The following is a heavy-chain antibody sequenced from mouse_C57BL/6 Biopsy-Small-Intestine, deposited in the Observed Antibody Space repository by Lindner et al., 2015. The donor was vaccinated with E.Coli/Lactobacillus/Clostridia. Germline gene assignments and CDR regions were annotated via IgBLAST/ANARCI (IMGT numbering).Heavy chain of an antibody. CDR2: FYPGSNTI. CDR1: GYTFTEFT. CDR3: ARHEGYWYFDV. J-gene: IGHJ1*03. V-gene: IGHV1-62-2*01. Sequence: VQLQESGAELVKPGASVKLSCKASGYTFTEFTIHWVKQRSGQGLEWIGWFYPGSNTINYNEKFKDKATLTADKSSSTVYIGLSRLTSEDSAVYFCARHEGYWYFDVWGTGTTVTVSS.